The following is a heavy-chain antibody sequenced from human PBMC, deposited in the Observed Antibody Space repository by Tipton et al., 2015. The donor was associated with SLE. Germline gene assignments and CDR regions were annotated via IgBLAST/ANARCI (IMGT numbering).Heavy chain of an antibody. V-gene: IGHV4-59*03. CDR3: AQLEGDGYDHYYFHY. D-gene: IGHD5-24*01. J-gene: IGHJ4*02. CDR1: GASIIDHY. Sequence: TLSLTCTVSGASIIDHYWNWIRQTPGKGLEWIGYMFYNRDSNYNPSLKSRVTLSVDTSKNQFSLRLSSVTAADTAVYYCAQLEGDGYDHYYFHYWGQGTLVSVSS. CDR2: MFYNRDS.